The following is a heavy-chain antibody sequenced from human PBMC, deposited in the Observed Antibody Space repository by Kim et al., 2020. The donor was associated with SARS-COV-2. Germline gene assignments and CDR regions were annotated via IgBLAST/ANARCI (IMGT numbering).Heavy chain of an antibody. J-gene: IGHJ6*02. CDR2: IKQDGSEK. V-gene: IGHV3-7*03. Sequence: GGSLRLSCAASGFTFSSYWMSWVRQAPGKGLEWVANIKQDGSEKYYVDSVKGRFTISRDNAKNSLYLQMNSLRAEDTAVYYCARGIAAAGKSYYYYGMDVWGQGTTVTVSS. D-gene: IGHD6-13*01. CDR1: GFTFSSYW. CDR3: ARGIAAAGKSYYYYGMDV.